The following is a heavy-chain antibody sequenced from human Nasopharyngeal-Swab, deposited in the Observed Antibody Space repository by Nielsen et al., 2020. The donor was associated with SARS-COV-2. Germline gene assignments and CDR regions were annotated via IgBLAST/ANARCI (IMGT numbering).Heavy chain of an antibody. V-gene: IGHV4-31*03. J-gene: IGHJ5*02. CDR2: IYYSGST. CDR1: GGSISSGGYY. CDR3: ARASIAAAGTGGDP. D-gene: IGHD6-13*01. Sequence: LRLSCTVSGGSISSGGYYWSWIRQHPGKGLEWIGYIYYSGSTYYNPSLKSRVTVSVDTSKNQFSLKLSSVTAADTAVYYCARASIAAAGTGGDPWGQGTLVTVSS.